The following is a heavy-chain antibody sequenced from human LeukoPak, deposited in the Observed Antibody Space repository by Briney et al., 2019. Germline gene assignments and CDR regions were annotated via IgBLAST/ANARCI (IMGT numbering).Heavy chain of an antibody. J-gene: IGHJ4*02. CDR3: ARSRYFDWYPPFDY. V-gene: IGHV3-74*01. CDR2: INSDGINT. CDR1: GFTLSNYW. D-gene: IGHD3-9*01. Sequence: GGSLRLSCAASGFTLSNYWMHWVRQAPGKGLVWVSRINSDGINTSYADSVKGRFTISRDNAKNTLNLQMNSLRAEDTAVYYCARSRYFDWYPPFDYWGQGTLVTVSS.